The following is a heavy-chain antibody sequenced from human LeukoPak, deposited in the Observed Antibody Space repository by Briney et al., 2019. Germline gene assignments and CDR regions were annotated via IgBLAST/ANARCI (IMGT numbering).Heavy chain of an antibody. CDR1: GYTFTGYY. J-gene: IGHJ4*02. Sequence: ASVKVSCKASGYTFTGYYMHWVRQAPGQGLEWMGWINPNSGGTNYAQKFQGRVTMTRDTSISTAYMELSRLRSDDTAVYYCARDYRVLRYFDWLLDEYYFDYWGQGTLVTVSS. D-gene: IGHD3-9*01. CDR2: INPNSGGT. CDR3: ARDYRVLRYFDWLLDEYYFDY. V-gene: IGHV1-2*02.